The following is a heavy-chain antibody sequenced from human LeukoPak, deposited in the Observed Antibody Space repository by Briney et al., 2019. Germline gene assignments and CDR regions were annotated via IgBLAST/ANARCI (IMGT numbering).Heavy chain of an antibody. CDR3: ARATTYGDADY. CDR1: GGSISNYY. D-gene: IGHD4-17*01. Sequence: TSETLSLTCTVSGGSISNYYCSWIRHPPGKGLQWIGYMYSSGTTNYNPSLKSRVTISVDTSKNQFSLTLSSVTAADTAVYYCARATTYGDADYWGQGTLVTVSS. J-gene: IGHJ4*02. V-gene: IGHV4-59*01. CDR2: MYSSGTT.